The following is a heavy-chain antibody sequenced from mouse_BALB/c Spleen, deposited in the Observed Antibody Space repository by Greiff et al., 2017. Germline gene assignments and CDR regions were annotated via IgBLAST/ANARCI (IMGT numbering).Heavy chain of an antibody. Sequence: DVKLQESGPGLVKPSQSLSLTCTVTGYSITSDYAWNWIRQFPGNKLEWMGYISYSGSTSYNPSLKSRISITRDTSKNQFFLQLNSVTTEDTATYYCARSYYYGSSYYFDYWGQGTTLTVSS. J-gene: IGHJ2*01. CDR3: ARSYYYGSSYYFDY. CDR2: ISYSGST. CDR1: GYSITSDYA. D-gene: IGHD1-1*01. V-gene: IGHV3-2*02.